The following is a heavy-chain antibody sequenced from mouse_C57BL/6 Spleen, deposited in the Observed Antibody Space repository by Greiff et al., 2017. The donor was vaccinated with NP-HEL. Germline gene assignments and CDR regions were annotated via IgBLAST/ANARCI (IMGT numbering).Heavy chain of an antibody. V-gene: IGHV1-50*01. CDR2: IDPSDSYT. CDR3: ARRGTTVVPYYFDY. J-gene: IGHJ2*01. D-gene: IGHD1-1*01. Sequence: VQLQQPGAELVKPGASVKLSCKASGYTFTSYWMQWVKQRPGQGLEWIGEIDPSDSYTNYNQKFKGKATLTVDTSSSTAYMQLSSLTSEDSAVYYCARRGTTVVPYYFDYWGQGTTLTVSS. CDR1: GYTFTSYW.